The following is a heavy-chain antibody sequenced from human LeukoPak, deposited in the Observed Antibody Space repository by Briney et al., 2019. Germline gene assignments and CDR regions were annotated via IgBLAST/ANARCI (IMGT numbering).Heavy chain of an antibody. V-gene: IGHV3-30-3*01. D-gene: IGHD5-18*01. CDR1: GFTFSSYT. Sequence: GGSLRLSCAASGFTFSSYTMHWVRQAPGKGLEWVAVISYDGSNSYYADSVKGRFTISRDNSKTTLYLQMNSLRAEDTAVYYCAGVDTAIIRDGLWYFDLWGRGTLVTVSS. J-gene: IGHJ2*01. CDR2: ISYDGSNS. CDR3: AGVDTAIIRDGLWYFDL.